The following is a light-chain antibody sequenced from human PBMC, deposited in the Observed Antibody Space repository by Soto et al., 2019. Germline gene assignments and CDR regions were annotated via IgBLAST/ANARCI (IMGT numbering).Light chain of an antibody. J-gene: IGKJ1*01. CDR3: QQRFNWPPT. V-gene: IGKV3-11*01. CDR2: DAS. Sequence: EIVLTQSPATLSLSPGERATPSCRASQSVSTFLAWYQHKPGQPPRLLIYDASNRATGIPARFSGSGSGTDFTLTISSLEPEDFALYYCQQRFNWPPTFGQGTKVDIK. CDR1: QSVSTF.